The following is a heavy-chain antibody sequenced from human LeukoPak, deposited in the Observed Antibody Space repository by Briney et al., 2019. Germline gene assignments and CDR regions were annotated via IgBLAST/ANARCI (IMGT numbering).Heavy chain of an antibody. Sequence: SETLSLTCTVSGGSISTYYWSWIRQPPGKGLEWIGYINYSGSTNYNPSLKSRVSISVDTSKNQFSLKLSSVTAADTAVYYCAKAVVPAAPRQGFDFWGQGTLATVSS. V-gene: IGHV4-59*12. J-gene: IGHJ4*02. CDR2: INYSGST. CDR1: GGSISTYY. D-gene: IGHD2-15*01. CDR3: AKAVVPAAPRQGFDF.